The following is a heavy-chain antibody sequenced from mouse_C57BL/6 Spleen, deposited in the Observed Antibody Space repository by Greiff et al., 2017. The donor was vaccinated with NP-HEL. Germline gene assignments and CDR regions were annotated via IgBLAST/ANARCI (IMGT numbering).Heavy chain of an antibody. CDR2: IYPGDGDT. CDR1: GYAFSSSW. V-gene: IGHV1-82*01. Sequence: VQLQQSGPELVKPGASVKISCKASGYAFSSSWMNWVKQRPGKGLEWIGRIYPGDGDTNYNGKFKGKATLTADKSSSTAYMQLSSLTSEDSAVYFCARAGSNYAYAMDYWGQGTSVTVSS. J-gene: IGHJ4*01. CDR3: ARAGSNYAYAMDY. D-gene: IGHD2-5*01.